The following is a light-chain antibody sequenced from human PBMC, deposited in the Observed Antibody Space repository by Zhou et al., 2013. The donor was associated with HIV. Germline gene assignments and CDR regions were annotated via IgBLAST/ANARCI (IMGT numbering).Light chain of an antibody. CDR3: QQSDTPPLT. V-gene: IGKV3-20*01. CDR2: DTS. J-gene: IGKJ4*01. Sequence: EIVLTQSPGTLSLSPGGRAILSCRASQTVSRSFLNWYQQKPGQAPSLLIYDTSRRATGIPDRFSGSGSGTDFTLTISRLEPEDFAVYFCQQSDTPPLTFGGGTKVEIK. CDR1: QTVSRSF.